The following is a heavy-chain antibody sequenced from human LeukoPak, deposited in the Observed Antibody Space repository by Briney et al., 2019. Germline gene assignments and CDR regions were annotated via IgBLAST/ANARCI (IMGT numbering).Heavy chain of an antibody. V-gene: IGHV3-23*01. Sequence: GGSLRLSCAASGFAFGSYAMSWVRQAPGKGLEWVSAIGSRGGSTYYADSVRGRFTISRDNSKNTLYLQMSSLRAEDTAVYYCAKAYYDFWRSAFDIWGQGTMVTVSS. CDR2: IGSRGGST. CDR3: AKAYYDFWRSAFDI. CDR1: GFAFGSYA. J-gene: IGHJ3*02. D-gene: IGHD3-3*01.